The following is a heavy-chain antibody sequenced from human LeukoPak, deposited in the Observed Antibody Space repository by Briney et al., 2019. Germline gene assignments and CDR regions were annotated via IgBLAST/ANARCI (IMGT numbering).Heavy chain of an antibody. CDR2: ISSSSSYI. J-gene: IGHJ3*02. Sequence: GGSLRLSCAASGFTFSSYSMNWVRQAPGKGLEWVSSISSSSSYIYYAGSVKGRFTISRDNAKNSLYLQMNSLRAEDTAVYYCAKGMYYYDSSGYYSAFDIWGQGTMVTVSS. CDR3: AKGMYYYDSSGYYSAFDI. CDR1: GFTFSSYS. D-gene: IGHD3-22*01. V-gene: IGHV3-21*01.